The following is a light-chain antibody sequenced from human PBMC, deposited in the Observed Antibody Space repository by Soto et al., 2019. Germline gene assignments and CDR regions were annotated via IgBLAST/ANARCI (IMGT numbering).Light chain of an antibody. J-gene: IGKJ1*01. CDR1: EFISKW. Sequence: DIQITQSPSTLSASVGDRVTITCRASEFISKWLAWYQQKPGTAPKLLIYQASSLESGVPSRFSGSGSGTEFTLTITSLQPDDFATYYCHHYNSYLETFGQGTKVEIK. CDR2: QAS. CDR3: HHYNSYLET. V-gene: IGKV1-5*03.